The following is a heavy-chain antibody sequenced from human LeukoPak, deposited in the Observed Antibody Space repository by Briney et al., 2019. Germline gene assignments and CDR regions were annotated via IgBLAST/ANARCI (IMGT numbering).Heavy chain of an antibody. J-gene: IGHJ4*02. Sequence: GESLKISCEGSGYRFNSYWIGWVRQVPGKGLEWMAIIYPGDSETRYSPSFEGQVAISADKSITTAYLQWSSLKASDTAMYYCARTYYYDSSGYRYWGQGTLVTVSS. D-gene: IGHD3-22*01. CDR3: ARTYYYDSSGYRY. CDR2: IYPGDSET. V-gene: IGHV5-51*01. CDR1: GYRFNSYW.